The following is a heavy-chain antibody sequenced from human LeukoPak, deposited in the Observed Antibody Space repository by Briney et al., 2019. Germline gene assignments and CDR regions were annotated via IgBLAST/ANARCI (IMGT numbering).Heavy chain of an antibody. CDR1: GGSISSGGYY. CDR2: IYYSGST. J-gene: IGHJ5*02. V-gene: IGHV4-31*03. Sequence: SQTLSLTCTDSGGSISSGGYYWSWTRQHPGKGLEWIGYIYYSGSTYYNPSLKSRVTISVDTSRNQFSLKLSSVTAADTAVYYCARGGEDIVLMVYARNWFDPWGQGTLVTVSS. CDR3: ARGGEDIVLMVYARNWFDP. D-gene: IGHD2-8*01.